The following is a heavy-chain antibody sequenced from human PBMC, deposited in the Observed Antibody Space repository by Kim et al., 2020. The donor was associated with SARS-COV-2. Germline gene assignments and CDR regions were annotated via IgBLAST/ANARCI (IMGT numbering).Heavy chain of an antibody. CDR3: ARRGSSWHNYGMDV. D-gene: IGHD6-13*01. J-gene: IGHJ6*02. Sequence: TPSLKSRVTISVDTSKNQFSLKLSSVTAADTAVYYCARRGSSWHNYGMDVWGQGTTVTVSS. V-gene: IGHV4-39*01.